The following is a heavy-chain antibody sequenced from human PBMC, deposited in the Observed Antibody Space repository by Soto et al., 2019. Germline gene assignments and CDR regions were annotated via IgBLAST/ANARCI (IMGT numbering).Heavy chain of an antibody. CDR3: AREGVEAAPWAFDI. Sequence: HPGGSLRLSCAASGFTVSSNYMSWVRQAPGKGLEWVSVIYSGGSTYYADSVKGRFTISRDNSKNTLYLQMNSLRAEDTAVYYCAREGVEAAPWAFDIWGQGTMVTVSS. D-gene: IGHD2-15*01. CDR1: GFTVSSNY. J-gene: IGHJ3*02. CDR2: IYSGGST. V-gene: IGHV3-66*01.